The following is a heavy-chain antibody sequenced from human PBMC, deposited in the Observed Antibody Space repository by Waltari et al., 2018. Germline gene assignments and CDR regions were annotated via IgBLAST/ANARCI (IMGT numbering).Heavy chain of an antibody. CDR1: GFTFSNYE. CDR3: ARAIPATGSLDY. CDR2: ISSSGGTI. Sequence: EVRLVESGGGLVQPGGSLRLSCVASGFTFSNYEMNWVRQAPGKGLEWVSYISSSGGTIYYADSIKGRFTIFRDNPKNSLFLQMSSLGAEDTAVYYCARAIPATGSLDYWGQGALVTVSP. V-gene: IGHV3-48*03. J-gene: IGHJ4*02. D-gene: IGHD6-13*01.